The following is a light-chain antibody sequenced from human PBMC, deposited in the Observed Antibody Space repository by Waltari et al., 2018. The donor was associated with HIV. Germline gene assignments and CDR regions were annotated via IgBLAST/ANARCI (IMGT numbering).Light chain of an antibody. J-gene: IGLJ3*02. V-gene: IGLV4-69*02. CDR1: SGHSTYA. CDR2: INNDGRH. Sequence: QLILTQSPSVSASLGASVKLTCTLSSGHSTYAIAWLQHQPEKGPRYLMKINNDGRHTKGDGIPDRFSGSSSGAGRFLTIFDLQSDDEADYYCQTWDTGPWVFGDGTKLTVL. CDR3: QTWDTGPWV.